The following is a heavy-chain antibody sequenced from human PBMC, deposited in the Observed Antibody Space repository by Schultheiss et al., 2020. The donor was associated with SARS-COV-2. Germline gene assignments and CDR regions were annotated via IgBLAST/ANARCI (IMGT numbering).Heavy chain of an antibody. CDR2: INHSGST. D-gene: IGHD1-26*01. CDR3: ARPAPVGATGYYYYMDV. Sequence: SETLSLTCAVYGGSFSGYYWSWIRQPPGKGLEWIGEINHSGSTNYNPSLKSRVTISVDTSKNQFSLKLSSVTAADTAVYYCARPAPVGATGYYYYMDVWGKGTTVTVSS. J-gene: IGHJ6*03. CDR1: GGSFSGYY. V-gene: IGHV4-34*01.